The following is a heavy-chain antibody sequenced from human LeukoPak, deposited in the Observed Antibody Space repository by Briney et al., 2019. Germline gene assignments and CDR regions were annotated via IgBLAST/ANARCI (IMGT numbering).Heavy chain of an antibody. CDR1: GFTFSNYN. CDR3: ARGYCSGGSCYLFEY. CDR2: ISGTSSYI. Sequence: GGSLRLSCAASGFTFSNYNMNWVRQAPGKGLEWVSSISGTSSYIYYADSVKGRFTISRDNAKNTLYLQLNSLRAEDTAVYYCARGYCSGGSCYLFEYWGQGTLVTVSS. D-gene: IGHD2-15*01. J-gene: IGHJ4*02. V-gene: IGHV3-21*01.